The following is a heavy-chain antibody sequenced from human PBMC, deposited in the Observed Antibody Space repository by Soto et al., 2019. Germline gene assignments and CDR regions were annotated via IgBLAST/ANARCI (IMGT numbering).Heavy chain of an antibody. CDR2: ISGSGGST. D-gene: IGHD3-16*02. CDR1: GFTFSSYA. J-gene: IGHJ4*02. V-gene: IGHV3-23*01. CDR3: AKDGERYYDYVWGSYRAIPFDY. Sequence: EVQLLESGGGLVQPGGSLRLSCAASGFTFSSYAMSWVRQAPGKGLEWVSAISGSGGSTYYADSVKGRFTISRDNSKNTLYLQMNSLRAEDTAVYYCAKDGERYYDYVWGSYRAIPFDYWGQGTLVTVSS.